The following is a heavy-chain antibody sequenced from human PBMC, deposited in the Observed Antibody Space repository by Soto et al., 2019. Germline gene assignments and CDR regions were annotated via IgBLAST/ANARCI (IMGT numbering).Heavy chain of an antibody. CDR3: TTGYYGSGSYTYYYYYGMDV. CDR2: IKSKTDGGTT. V-gene: IGHV3-15*07. J-gene: IGHJ6*02. D-gene: IGHD3-10*01. Sequence: GSLRLSCAASGFTFSNAWMNWVRQAPGKGLEWVGRIKSKTDGGTTDYAAPVKGRFTISRDDSKNTLYLQMNSLKTEDTAVYYCTTGYYGSGSYTYYYYYGMDVWGQGTTVTVSS. CDR1: GFTFSNAW.